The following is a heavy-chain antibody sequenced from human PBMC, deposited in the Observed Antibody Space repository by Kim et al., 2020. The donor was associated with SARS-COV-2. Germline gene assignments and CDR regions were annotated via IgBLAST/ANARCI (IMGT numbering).Heavy chain of an antibody. J-gene: IGHJ4*02. V-gene: IGHV3-23*01. D-gene: IGHD3-9*01. CDR2: ISGSGGST. Sequence: GGSLRLSCAASGFTFSSYAMSWVRQAPGKGLEWVSAISGSGGSTYYADSVKGRFTISRDNSKNTLYLQMNSLRAEDTAVYYCAKRPFVGTDILTGYYARGGYWGQGTLVTVSS. CDR1: GFTFSSYA. CDR3: AKRPFVGTDILTGYYARGGY.